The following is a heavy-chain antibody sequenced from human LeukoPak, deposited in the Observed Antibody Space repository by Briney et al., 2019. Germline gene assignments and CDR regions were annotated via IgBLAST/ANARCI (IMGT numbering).Heavy chain of an antibody. CDR3: ARSYMATMPFDY. J-gene: IGHJ4*02. Sequence: SETLSLTCTVSGGSISSSSYSWGWIRQPPGKGLEWIGSIYYSGSTYYNPSLKSRVTISVDTSKNQFSLKLSSVTAADTAVYYCARSYMATMPFDYWGQGTLVTVSS. CDR1: GGSISSSSYS. CDR2: IYYSGST. V-gene: IGHV4-39*01. D-gene: IGHD5-24*01.